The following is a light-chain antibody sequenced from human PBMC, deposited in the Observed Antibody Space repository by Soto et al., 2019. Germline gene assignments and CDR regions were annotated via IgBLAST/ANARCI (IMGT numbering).Light chain of an antibody. Sequence: SYELTQPPSVSVSPGQTGSITCHGDKLGNRYASWYQHRPAQSPVLVIYQNNKRPPGIPERFAGSTSGNTATLTITGTQAMDEADYYCQAWDGSTVVFGGGTKLTVL. V-gene: IGLV3-1*01. CDR2: QNN. CDR1: KLGNRY. J-gene: IGLJ2*01. CDR3: QAWDGSTVV.